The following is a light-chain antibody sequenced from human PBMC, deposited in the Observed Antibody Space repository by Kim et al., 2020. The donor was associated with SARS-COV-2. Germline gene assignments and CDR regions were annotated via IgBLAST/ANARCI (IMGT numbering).Light chain of an antibody. V-gene: IGLV3-19*01. CDR3: KARDISRNHYG. CDR1: SLGIYY. J-gene: IGLJ1*01. CDR2: GKN. Sequence: SSELTQYPAVSVAFVQTVRITCPGDSLGIYYASWYQQNPGKAPLLVIYGKNKRHSGIPDRFSGSSSGNTASLTITGTQPEDEADYYCKARDISRNHYGFGTGTKVTAL.